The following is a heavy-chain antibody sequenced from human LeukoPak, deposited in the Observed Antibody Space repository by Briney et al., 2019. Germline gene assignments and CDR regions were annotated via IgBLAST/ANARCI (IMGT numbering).Heavy chain of an antibody. CDR3: TRGYSSYWYGVQAPYYFDY. Sequence: PGGSLRLSCAASGFTVSSNYMSWVRQAPGKGLEWVSNISGSGSGGSTYYADSVKGRFTISRDNSKNTLYLQMNSLKTEDTAVYHCTRGYSSYWYGVQAPYYFDYWGQGTLVTVCS. D-gene: IGHD6-13*01. CDR1: GFTVSSNY. V-gene: IGHV3-23*01. J-gene: IGHJ4*02. CDR2: ISGSGSGGST.